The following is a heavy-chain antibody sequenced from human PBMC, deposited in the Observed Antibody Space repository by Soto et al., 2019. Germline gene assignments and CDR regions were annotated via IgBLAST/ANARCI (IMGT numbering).Heavy chain of an antibody. CDR3: ARPKDYDDCLDL. Sequence: SVKVSCKASGGTFSRYSITWVRQAPGHGLEWIGRIIPIFGIPTYAQKFQGRVTITADKSTSTAYMELISLRSEDTAVYYCARPKDYDDCLDLWGQGTLVTVSS. V-gene: IGHV1-69*02. J-gene: IGHJ4*02. CDR2: IIPIFGIP. D-gene: IGHD3-22*01. CDR1: GGTFSRYS.